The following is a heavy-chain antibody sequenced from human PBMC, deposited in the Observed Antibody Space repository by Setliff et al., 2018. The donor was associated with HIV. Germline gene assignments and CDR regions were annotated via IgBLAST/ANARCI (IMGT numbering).Heavy chain of an antibody. J-gene: IGHJ5*02. CDR1: GDPIFIGGYY. V-gene: IGHV4-31*03. CDR2: IYHTGKT. D-gene: IGHD1-26*01. CDR3: AKEGNSVDNWLDP. Sequence: SETLSLTCTVSGDPIFIGGYYWSWIRQHPGGGLEWIGYIYHTGKTYYNLSLQSRIIMSLDMSQNQFSLKLSSVTAVDTAVYYCAKEGNSVDNWLDPRGPGTLVTVS.